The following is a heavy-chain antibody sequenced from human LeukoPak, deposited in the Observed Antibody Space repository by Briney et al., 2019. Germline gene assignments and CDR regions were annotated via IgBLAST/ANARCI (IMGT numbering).Heavy chain of an antibody. Sequence: GGSLRLSCAAPGFSISSSAMNWVRQAPGKGLEWVSSINNVASHIYYAGSVRGRFTISRDNAKNSVYLQMNSLRAEDTAVYYCTRDATYYLRYGYFDYWGQGTLVTVSS. D-gene: IGHD2/OR15-2a*01. CDR3: TRDATYYLRYGYFDY. J-gene: IGHJ4*02. CDR2: INNVASHI. V-gene: IGHV3-21*01. CDR1: GFSISSSA.